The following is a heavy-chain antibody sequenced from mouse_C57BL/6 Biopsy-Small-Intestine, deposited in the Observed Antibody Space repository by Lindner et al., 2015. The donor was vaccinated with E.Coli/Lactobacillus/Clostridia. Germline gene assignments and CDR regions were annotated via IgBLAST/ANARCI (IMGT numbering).Heavy chain of an antibody. CDR2: IDPANGNT. CDR3: ARNDGSWFAY. CDR1: GFNIKDAY. Sequence: VQLQESGAELVRPGASVKLSCTASGFNIKDAYMHWVKQRPEQGLEWIGRIDPANGNTKYAPKFQDKATITADTSSNTAYMELHSLTSEDSAVYYCARNDGSWFAYWGQGTLVTVSA. V-gene: IGHV14-3*01. J-gene: IGHJ3*01. D-gene: IGHD2-3*01.